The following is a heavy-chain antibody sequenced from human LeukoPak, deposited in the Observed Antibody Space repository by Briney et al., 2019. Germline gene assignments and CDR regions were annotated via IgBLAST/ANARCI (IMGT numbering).Heavy chain of an antibody. CDR2: INPNSGGT. V-gene: IGHV1-2*02. CDR1: GYTFTGYY. CDR3: ARDSGPHYDYVWGSYSSGSDNAFDI. D-gene: IGHD3-16*01. J-gene: IGHJ3*02. Sequence: GASVKVSCKASGYTFTGYYMHWVRQAPGQALEWMGWINPNSGGTNYAQKSQGRVTMTRDTSISTAYMELSRLRSDDTAVYYCARDSGPHYDYVWGSYSSGSDNAFDIWGQGTMVTVSS.